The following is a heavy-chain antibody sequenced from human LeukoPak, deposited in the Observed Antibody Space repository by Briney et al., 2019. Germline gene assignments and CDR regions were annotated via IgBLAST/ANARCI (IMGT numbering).Heavy chain of an antibody. J-gene: IGHJ4*02. D-gene: IGHD6-13*01. CDR2: ISGSGGST. Sequence: GGSLRLSCAASGFTFSTYAITWVRQAPGKGLEWISAISGSGGSTYYADSVKGRFTISRDNSKNTLYLQMNSLRAEDTAVYYCAKASSSWAFDYWGQGTLVTVSS. CDR1: GFTFSTYA. V-gene: IGHV3-23*01. CDR3: AKASSSWAFDY.